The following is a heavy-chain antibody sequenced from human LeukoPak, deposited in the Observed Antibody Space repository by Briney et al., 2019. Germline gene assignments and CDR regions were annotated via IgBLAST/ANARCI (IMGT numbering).Heavy chain of an antibody. CDR1: GFTFSSYS. D-gene: IGHD6-19*01. V-gene: IGHV3-21*01. CDR3: AKDMRWGGAVAGTRGAFDI. CDR2: ISSSSSYI. J-gene: IGHJ3*02. Sequence: GGSLRLSCAASGFTFSSYSMNWVRQAPGKGLEWVSSISSSSSYIYYADSVKGRFTISRDNAKNSLYLQMNSLRAEDTAVYYCAKDMRWGGAVAGTRGAFDIWGQGTMVTVSS.